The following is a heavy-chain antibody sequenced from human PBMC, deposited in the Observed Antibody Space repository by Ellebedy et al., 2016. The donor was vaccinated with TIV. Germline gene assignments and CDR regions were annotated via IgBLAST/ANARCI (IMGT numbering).Heavy chain of an antibody. J-gene: IGHJ6*02. CDR2: ISGNGGST. CDR3: AKVGNMIVMTYGMDV. V-gene: IGHV3-23*01. CDR1: GFTFSSYA. D-gene: IGHD3-22*01. Sequence: GESLKISCAAPGFTFSSYAMSWVRQAPGKGLEWVSGISGNGGSTYYADPVKRRFTISRDNSKNTLYLQMNSLRAEDTAVYYCAKVGNMIVMTYGMDVWGQGTTVTVSS.